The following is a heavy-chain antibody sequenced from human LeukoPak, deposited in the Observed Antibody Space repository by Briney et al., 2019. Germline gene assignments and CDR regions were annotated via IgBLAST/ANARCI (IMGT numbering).Heavy chain of an antibody. V-gene: IGHV3-30*18. CDR2: ISYDGSNK. J-gene: IGHJ4*02. CDR1: GFTFSSYG. CDR3: AKDQVGATRGYFDH. Sequence: GGSLRLSCAASGFTFSSYGMHWVRQAPGKGLEWVAVISYDGSNKYYADSVKGRFTISRDNSKNTLYLQMNSLRAEDTAVYYCAKDQVGATRGYFDHWGQGTLVTVSS. D-gene: IGHD1-26*01.